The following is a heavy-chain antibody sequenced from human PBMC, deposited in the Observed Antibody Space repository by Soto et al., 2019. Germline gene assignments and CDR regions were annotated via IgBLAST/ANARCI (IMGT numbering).Heavy chain of an antibody. J-gene: IGHJ4*02. V-gene: IGHV1-69*01. D-gene: IGHD1-26*01. CDR1: GGTFSSYA. Sequence: QVQLVQSGAEVKKPGSSVKVSCKASGGTFSSYAISWVRQAPGQGLEWMGGIIPIFGTANYAQKFQGRVTITADESTSTAYLELSRVRSEDTAGYYCARGRERELLRSYFCYWGQGTRVTVSS. CDR3: ARGRERELLRSYFCY. CDR2: IIPIFGTA.